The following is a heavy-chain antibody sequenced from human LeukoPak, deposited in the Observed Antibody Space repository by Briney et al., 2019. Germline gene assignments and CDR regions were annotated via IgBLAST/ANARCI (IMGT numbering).Heavy chain of an antibody. CDR2: INTNTGNP. Sequence: ASVKVSFTASGYTFTSYAMNWVRQAPGQGLEWMGWINTNTGNPTYAQGFTGRFVFSLDTSVSTAYLQISSLKAEDTAVYYCAGTSYKLPDYWGQGTLVTVSS. V-gene: IGHV7-4-1*02. CDR3: AGTSYKLPDY. CDR1: GYTFTSYA. D-gene: IGHD1-7*01. J-gene: IGHJ4*02.